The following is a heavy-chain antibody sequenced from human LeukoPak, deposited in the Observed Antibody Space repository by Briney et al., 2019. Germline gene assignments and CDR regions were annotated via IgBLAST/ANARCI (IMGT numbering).Heavy chain of an antibody. D-gene: IGHD6-13*01. CDR2: TYYRSKWYN. CDR1: GDSGSSNSAA. J-gene: IGHJ4*02. V-gene: IGHV6-1*01. Sequence: SQTLSLTCAISGDSGSSNSAAWNWIRQSPSRGLEWLGRTYYRSKWYNDYAESVKSRITVNPDTSKNQFSLQLNSVTPEDTAVYYCARAEAGTWYFDYWGQGALVTVSS. CDR3: ARAEAGTWYFDY.